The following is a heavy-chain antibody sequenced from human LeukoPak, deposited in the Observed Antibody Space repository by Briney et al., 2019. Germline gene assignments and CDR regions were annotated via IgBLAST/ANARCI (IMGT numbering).Heavy chain of an antibody. CDR3: TRDEYGSGSPFDP. Sequence: PGWSLRLSCTASGFTFGDYAVSWFRQAPGQGLDWVGFIRNKAFGGSTEYAASVRGRFTISRDDSEGIAYLQMNSLKSEDTAVYYCTRDEYGSGSPFDPWGQGTLVTVSS. D-gene: IGHD3-10*01. CDR1: GFTFGDYA. CDR2: IRNKAFGGST. V-gene: IGHV3-49*03. J-gene: IGHJ5*02.